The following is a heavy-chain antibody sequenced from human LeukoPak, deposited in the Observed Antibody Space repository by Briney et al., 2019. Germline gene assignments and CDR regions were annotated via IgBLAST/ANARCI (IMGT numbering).Heavy chain of an antibody. V-gene: IGHV1-69*04. CDR1: GYTFTSYG. Sequence: SVKVSCKASGYTFTSYGISWVRQAPGQGLEWMGRIIPILGIANYAQKFQGSVTITADKSTSTAYMELSSLRSEGTAVYYCARDIVVVPAAVAYYGMDVWGQGTTVTVSS. CDR2: IIPILGIA. D-gene: IGHD2-2*01. CDR3: ARDIVVVPAAVAYYGMDV. J-gene: IGHJ6*02.